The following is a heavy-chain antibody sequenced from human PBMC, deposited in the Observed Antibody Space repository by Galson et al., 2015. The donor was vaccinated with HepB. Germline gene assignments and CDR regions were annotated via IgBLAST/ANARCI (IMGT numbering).Heavy chain of an antibody. CDR1: GFTFSNYA. J-gene: IGHJ4*02. D-gene: IGHD3-16*01. CDR3: ARDLDYGYFDY. CDR2: IDSSTTYI. V-gene: IGHV3-21*01. Sequence: SLRLSCAASGFTFSNYAMNWVRQAPGTGLEWVASIDSSTTYIFYADSVRGRFTISRDNAKNSLYLQMNSLRAEDTAVYYCARDLDYGYFDYWGQGTLVTVSS.